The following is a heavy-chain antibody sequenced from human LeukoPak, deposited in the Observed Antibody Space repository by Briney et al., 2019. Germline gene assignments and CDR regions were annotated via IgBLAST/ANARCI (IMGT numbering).Heavy chain of an antibody. J-gene: IGHJ4*02. CDR1: RYSISSGYF. D-gene: IGHD6-19*01. V-gene: IGHV4-38-2*02. CDR3: ARVTSGWSLDY. Sequence: PSETLSLTCTVSRYSISSGYFWAWIRQPPGKGLELIGSMYHSGSTYYNPSLKSRVTISVDTSKNQFSPKVSSVTAADTAVYYCARVTSGWSLDYWGQGTLVTVSS. CDR2: MYHSGST.